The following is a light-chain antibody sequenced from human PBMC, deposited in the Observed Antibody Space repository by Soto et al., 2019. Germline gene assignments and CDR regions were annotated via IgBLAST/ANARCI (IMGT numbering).Light chain of an antibody. CDR1: QSISNW. CDR3: QQYNSYSRT. V-gene: IGKV1-5*01. Sequence: DIQMTQSPSTLAASVVDRFTITYRASQSISNWLAWYQQKPGKAPKLLIYDASSLESGVSLRFSGSGSGTEFTLTISSLQPDDFATYYCQQYNSYSRTFGQGTKVDIK. CDR2: DAS. J-gene: IGKJ1*01.